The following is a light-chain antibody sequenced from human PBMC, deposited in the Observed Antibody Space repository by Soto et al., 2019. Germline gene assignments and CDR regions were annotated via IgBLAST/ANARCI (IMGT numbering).Light chain of an antibody. CDR3: MQGTHWPRT. CDR1: HSLVYSNGNTY. Sequence: DVVMTQSPLSLPVTLGQPASISCRSSHSLVYSNGNTYLSWFQQRPGQSPRRLIYKVSTRDSGVPDRFSGSGSGTDFTLKISRVEAEDVGVYYCMQGTHWPRTFGQGTKVEIK. V-gene: IGKV2-30*01. J-gene: IGKJ1*01. CDR2: KVS.